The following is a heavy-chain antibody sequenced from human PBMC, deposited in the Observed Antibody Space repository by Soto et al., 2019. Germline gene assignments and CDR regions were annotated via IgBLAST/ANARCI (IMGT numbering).Heavy chain of an antibody. D-gene: IGHD6-13*01. V-gene: IGHV3-30-3*01. Sequence: GGSLRLSCAASGFTFSSYAMHWVRQAPGKGLEWVAVISYDGSNKYYADSVKGRFTISRDNSKNTLYLQMNSLRAEDTAVYYCARDRRKQQLVRGHYYYYGMDVWGQGTTVTVSS. CDR2: ISYDGSNK. CDR1: GFTFSSYA. J-gene: IGHJ6*02. CDR3: ARDRRKQQLVRGHYYYYGMDV.